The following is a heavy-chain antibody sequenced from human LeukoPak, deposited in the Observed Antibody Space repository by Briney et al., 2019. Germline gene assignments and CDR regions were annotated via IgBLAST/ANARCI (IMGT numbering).Heavy chain of an antibody. D-gene: IGHD2-21*02. CDR3: AKPGVSCGGDCYPEFDY. Sequence: PGESLRLSCAASGFTFDDYAMHWVRQAPGKGLEWVSGISWNSGSIGYADSVKGRFTISRDNAKNSLYLQMNSLRAEDTALYYCAKPGVSCGGDCYPEFDYWGQGTLVTVSS. CDR1: GFTFDDYA. V-gene: IGHV3-9*01. J-gene: IGHJ4*02. CDR2: ISWNSGSI.